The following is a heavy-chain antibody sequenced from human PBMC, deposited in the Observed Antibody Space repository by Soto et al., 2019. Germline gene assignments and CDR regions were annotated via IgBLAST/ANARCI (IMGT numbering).Heavy chain of an antibody. CDR1: GFTVSSYA. V-gene: IGHV3-23*01. J-gene: IGHJ4*02. D-gene: IGHD3-10*01. CDR2: IGVSGDTT. CDR3: AKVRRFGELRSLY. Sequence: EVQLLESGGGLVQPGGSLRLSCAASGFTVSSYAMSWVRQAPGKGLEWVSAIGVSGDTTYYADSVKGRFTISRDNSKNTLYLQMGSLRAEETAVYYCAKVRRFGELRSLYWGQGTLVTVSS.